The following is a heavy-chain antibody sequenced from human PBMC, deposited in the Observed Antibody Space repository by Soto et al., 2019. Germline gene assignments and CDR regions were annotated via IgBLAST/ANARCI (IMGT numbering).Heavy chain of an antibody. CDR2: IIPIFSAA. J-gene: IGHJ6*02. V-gene: IGHV1-69*01. Sequence: QVQLVQSGAEVQKPGSSVKVSCKASGGTFSSYAISWVRQAPGQGLEWMGGIIPIFSAANYAQKFQGRVTITADESTSTAYMELSSLRSEDTAIYYCARGGPRIAASGGDYYFYGMDVWGQGTTVTVSS. CDR1: GGTFSSYA. CDR3: ARGGPRIAASGGDYYFYGMDV. D-gene: IGHD6-13*01.